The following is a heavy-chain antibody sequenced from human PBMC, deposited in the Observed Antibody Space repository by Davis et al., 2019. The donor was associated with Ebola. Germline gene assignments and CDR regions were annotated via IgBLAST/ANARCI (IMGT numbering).Heavy chain of an antibody. CDR3: ARGGLVPAALYL. CDR1: GASMTSYY. V-gene: IGHV4-59*01. J-gene: IGHJ3*01. D-gene: IGHD2-2*01. Sequence: PSETLSLTCTVSGASMTSYYWSWIRQPPGKGLEWIGYIAYTGNTIYNPSLKSRVTISGDTSKKQFSLRLNPVTAADTAVYYCARGGLVPAALYLWGQGTMVTVSS. CDR2: IAYTGNT.